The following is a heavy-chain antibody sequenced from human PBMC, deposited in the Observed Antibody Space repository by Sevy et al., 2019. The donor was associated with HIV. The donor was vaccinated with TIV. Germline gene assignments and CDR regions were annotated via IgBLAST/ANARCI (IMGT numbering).Heavy chain of an antibody. CDR1: GFTFSTYD. D-gene: IGHD5-12*01. V-gene: IGHV3-13*05. CDR2: VGPAGDQ. Sequence: GGSLRPSCVSSGFTFSTYDMHWVRQVTGKGLEWISGVGPAGDQFYPGSVKGRFTISRENAKNSIYLQMNNLRAGDTAVYYCARSGGYSDYGMDVWGQGTTVTVSS. J-gene: IGHJ6*02. CDR3: ARSGGYSDYGMDV.